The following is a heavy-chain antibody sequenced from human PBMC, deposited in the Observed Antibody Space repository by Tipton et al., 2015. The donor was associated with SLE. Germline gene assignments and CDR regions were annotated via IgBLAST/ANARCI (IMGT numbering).Heavy chain of an antibody. V-gene: IGHV4-59*07. CDR2: IYYSGST. CDR1: GGSISSYY. Sequence: TLSLTCTVSGGSISSYYWSWIRQPPGKGLEWIGYIYYSGSTNYNPSLKSRVTISVDTSKNQFSLKLSSVTAADTAVYYCAGGQLERRRFDYWGQGTLVTVSS. D-gene: IGHD1-1*01. CDR3: AGGQLERRRFDY. J-gene: IGHJ4*02.